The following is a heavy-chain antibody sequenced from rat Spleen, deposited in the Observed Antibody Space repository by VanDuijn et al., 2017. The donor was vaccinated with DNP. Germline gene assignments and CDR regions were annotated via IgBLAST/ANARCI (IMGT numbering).Heavy chain of an antibody. Sequence: EVQLVESDGGLVQPGRSLKLSCAASGFTFSDYYMAWVRQAPTKGLEWVATISYDGSSTYYRDSVKGRFTISRDNADFTLYLQMDSLRSEDTATYYCARHRTIMPYYYSMDAWGQGASVTVSS. CDR3: ARHRTIMPYYYSMDA. D-gene: IGHD1-12*01. CDR1: GFTFSDYY. CDR2: ISYDGSST. V-gene: IGHV5-29*01. J-gene: IGHJ4*01.